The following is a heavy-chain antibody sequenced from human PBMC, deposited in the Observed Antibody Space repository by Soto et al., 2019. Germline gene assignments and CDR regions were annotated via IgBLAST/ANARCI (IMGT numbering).Heavy chain of an antibody. J-gene: IGHJ4*02. D-gene: IGHD2-21*02. CDR1: VDSISSDKW. CDR3: ARGGAWKFDY. Sequence: QVQLQESGPGLVKPSGTLSLTCSVSVDSISSDKWWSWVRQPPGKGLEWIGEIYHSGRTNCNPSPNTRVTISGEKPKHQFSLELSSMTAADTAVYYCARGGAWKFDYWGQGSLVTVSS. V-gene: IGHV4-4*02. CDR2: IYHSGRT.